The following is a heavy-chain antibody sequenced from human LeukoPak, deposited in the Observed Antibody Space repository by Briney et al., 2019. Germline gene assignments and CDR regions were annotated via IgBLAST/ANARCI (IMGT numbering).Heavy chain of an antibody. CDR2: IYHSGSA. D-gene: IGHD2-15*01. CDR3: ARVGCSGGSCYPDY. CDR1: GDSISSSNW. J-gene: IGHJ4*02. V-gene: IGHV4-4*02. Sequence: SETLSLTCAVSGDSISSSNWWSWVRQPPGKGLEWIGEIYHSGSANYKPSLKSRVTISVDNSKNQFSLKLISVTAADTAVYYCARVGCSGGSCYPDYWGQGTLVTVSS.